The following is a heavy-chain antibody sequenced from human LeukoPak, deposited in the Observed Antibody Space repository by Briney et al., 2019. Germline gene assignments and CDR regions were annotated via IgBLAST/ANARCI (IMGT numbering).Heavy chain of an antibody. CDR1: GYTFTSYG. J-gene: IGHJ4*02. V-gene: IGHV1-18*01. CDR2: TSAYNGNA. Sequence: ASVKVSCKASGYTFTSYGISWVRQAPGQGLEWMGWTSAYNGNANYAQKLQGRVTMTTDTSTSTAYMELRSLRSDDTAVYYCVGDYDFWSGYFSFDYWGQGTLVTVSS. D-gene: IGHD3-3*01. CDR3: VGDYDFWSGYFSFDY.